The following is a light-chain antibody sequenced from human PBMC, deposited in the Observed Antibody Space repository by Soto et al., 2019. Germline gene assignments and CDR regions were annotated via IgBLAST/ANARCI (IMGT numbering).Light chain of an antibody. CDR1: QSVSSSY. J-gene: IGKJ5*01. CDR3: QQYGSWIT. Sequence: EIVLTQSPGTLSLSPGERATLSCRASQSVSSSYLAWYQQKPGQAPRLLIYGASSRATGIPDRFSGSGSGTDFTLTISRLEPEAFAVYYCQQYGSWITFGQGTRLEIK. CDR2: GAS. V-gene: IGKV3-20*01.